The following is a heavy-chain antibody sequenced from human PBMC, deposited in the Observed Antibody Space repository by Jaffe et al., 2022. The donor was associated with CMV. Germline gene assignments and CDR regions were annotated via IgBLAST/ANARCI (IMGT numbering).Heavy chain of an antibody. V-gene: IGHV3-7*01. J-gene: IGHJ5*02. CDR1: GFTFSDYW. CDR3: ARTRRPNTAVITGWFDP. Sequence: EVQLVESGGGLVQPGGSLSLSCAASGFTFSDYWMTWVRQAPGKGLEWVANIKQDGIEKYYVDSVKGRFTISRDNAKKSLYLQMNSLRAEDTAVYYCARTRRPNTAVITGWFDPWGQGALVTVSS. CDR2: IKQDGIEK. D-gene: IGHD5-18*01.